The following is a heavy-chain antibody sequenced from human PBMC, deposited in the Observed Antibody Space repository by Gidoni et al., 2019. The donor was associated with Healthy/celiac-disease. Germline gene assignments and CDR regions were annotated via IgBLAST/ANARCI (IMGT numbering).Heavy chain of an antibody. CDR2: IYISGST. D-gene: IGHD2-21*01. CDR3: ARGVAYCGGDCYAIDAFDI. J-gene: IGHJ3*02. CDR1: GCSINSGSYY. V-gene: IGHV4-61*02. Sequence: QVQVQESGPGLVKPSQTLSLTCTVSGCSINSGSYYWSWIRQPAGKGLEWIGRIYISGSTNYNPSLKSRVTMSVDTSKNQFSLKLSSVTAADTAVYYCARGVAYCGGDCYAIDAFDIWGQGTMVTVSS.